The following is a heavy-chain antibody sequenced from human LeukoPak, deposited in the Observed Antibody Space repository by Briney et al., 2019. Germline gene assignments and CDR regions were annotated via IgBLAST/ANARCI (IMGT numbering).Heavy chain of an antibody. CDR1: GFTFSSYA. CDR2: ISCNGGST. D-gene: IGHD3-22*01. CDR3: PRGHPYDSSGDCRI. J-gene: IGHJ4*02. V-gene: IGHV3-64*01. Sequence: GGTLRLSCAASGFTFSSYAMHWVRQPPGKGLEYVSAISCNGGSTYYANSVKRRFTISRHTSKNTLHLHMGTLIARDMAVYYCPRGHPYDSSGDCRIGGEGTLVTVSS.